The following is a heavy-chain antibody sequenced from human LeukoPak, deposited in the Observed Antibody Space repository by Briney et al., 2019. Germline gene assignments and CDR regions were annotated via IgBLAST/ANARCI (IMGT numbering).Heavy chain of an antibody. D-gene: IGHD2-15*01. Sequence: SQTLSLTCAISGDSVSSDSAAWNWIRQSPSRGLEWLARTYYRYKWYRHYAVSVKSRITIDPDTSKNQLSLQRNSVTAEDTAEYYCARVGCRGGSCYVDYWGQGTLVTVSS. CDR2: TYYRYKWYR. J-gene: IGHJ4*02. CDR1: GDSVSSDSAA. V-gene: IGHV6-1*01. CDR3: ARVGCRGGSCYVDY.